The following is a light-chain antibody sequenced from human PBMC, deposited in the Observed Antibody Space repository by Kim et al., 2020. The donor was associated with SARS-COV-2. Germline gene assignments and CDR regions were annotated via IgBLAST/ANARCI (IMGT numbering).Light chain of an antibody. CDR3: QAWDCSPYV. CDR1: KLGDKY. CDR2: QDS. V-gene: IGLV3-1*01. J-gene: IGLJ1*01. Sequence: SYELTQPPSVSVSPGQTASITCSGDKLGDKYACWYQQKPGQSPVLVIYQDSKRLSGIPERFSGSNSGNTATLTISGTQDIDEADYYCQAWDCSPYVFGPG.